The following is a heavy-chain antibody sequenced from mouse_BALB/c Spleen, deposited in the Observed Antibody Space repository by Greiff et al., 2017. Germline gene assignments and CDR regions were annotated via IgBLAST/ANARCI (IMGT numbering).Heavy chain of an antibody. D-gene: IGHD1-1*01. Sequence: EVKLVESGGGLVKPGGSLKLSCAASGFAFSSYDMSWVRQTPEKRLEWVAYISSGGGSTYYPDTVKGRFTISRDNAKNTLYLQMSSLKSEDTAMYYCARPVKYYGSSYWYFDVWGAGTTVTVSS. CDR3: ARPVKYYGSSYWYFDV. J-gene: IGHJ1*01. CDR1: GFAFSSYD. CDR2: ISSGGGST. V-gene: IGHV5-12-1*01.